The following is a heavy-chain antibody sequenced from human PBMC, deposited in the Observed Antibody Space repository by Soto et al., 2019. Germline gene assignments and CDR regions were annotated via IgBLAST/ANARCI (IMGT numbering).Heavy chain of an antibody. D-gene: IGHD2-8*02. CDR3: ARDKITGLVDY. V-gene: IGHV4-34*01. J-gene: IGHJ4*02. Sequence: QVQLQQWGAGLLKPSETLSLTCAVYGVSFSGYSWTWIRQPPGTGLEWIGDINHSGSTNYNPSLKSRVTISVDTSKNQFSLKLTSVTAADTAGYYCARDKITGLVDYWGQGTLVTVSS. CDR2: INHSGST. CDR1: GVSFSGYS.